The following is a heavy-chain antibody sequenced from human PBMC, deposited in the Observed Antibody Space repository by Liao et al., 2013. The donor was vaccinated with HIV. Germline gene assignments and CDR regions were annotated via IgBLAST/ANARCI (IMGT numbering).Heavy chain of an antibody. D-gene: IGHD6-13*01. CDR2: FFYGGRT. J-gene: IGHJ5*02. CDR1: GGSMMGQQ. V-gene: IGHV4-59*11. CDR3: ARVVEGSTWRRNWFHP. Sequence: QVQLQESGPRLVKSSETLSLTCSVSGGSMMGQQWSWIRQSPGKGLEWIGNFFYGGRTNYKASLESRVTMAGDMSKNEVSLKMTSVTAADTAVYYCARVVEGSTWRRNWFHPLGPREP.